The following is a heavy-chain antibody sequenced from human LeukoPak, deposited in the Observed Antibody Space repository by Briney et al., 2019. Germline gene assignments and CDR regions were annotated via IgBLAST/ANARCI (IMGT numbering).Heavy chain of an antibody. V-gene: IGHV4-39*01. CDR3: ARHTGDQQLPNWFDP. J-gene: IGHJ5*02. CDR1: GGSISSSSYY. D-gene: IGHD6-13*01. CDR2: IYYSGST. Sequence: SETLSLTCTVSGGSISSSSYYWGWIRQPPGKGLEWIGSIYYSGSTYYNPSLKSRVTMSVDTSKNQFSLKLSSVTAADTAVYYCARHTGDQQLPNWFDPWGQGTLVTVSS.